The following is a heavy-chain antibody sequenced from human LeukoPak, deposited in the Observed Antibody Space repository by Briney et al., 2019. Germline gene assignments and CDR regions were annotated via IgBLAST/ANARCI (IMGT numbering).Heavy chain of an antibody. D-gene: IGHD3-16*01. V-gene: IGHV4-39*01. J-gene: IGHJ6*02. CDR2: VYYSGNT. CDR1: GFTFSSYA. Sequence: GSLRLSCAASGFTFSSYAMSWVRQAPGKGLEWIGTVYYSGNTYYNPSLKSRVTISVDTSKNQFSLKLSSVTAADTAVYYCARQLDYGSGSSYGMDVWGQGTTVTVSS. CDR3: ARQLDYGSGSSYGMDV.